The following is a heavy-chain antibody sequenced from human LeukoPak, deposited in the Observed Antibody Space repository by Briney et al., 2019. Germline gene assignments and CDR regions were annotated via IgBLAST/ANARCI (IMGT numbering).Heavy chain of an antibody. Sequence: KPSETLSLTCTVSGGSISSYYWSWIRQPPGKGLEWIGYIYYSGSTNYNPSLKSRVIISVDTSKNQFSLKLSSVTAADTAVYYCARHGGLLRFLEWLSPLYYYYYGMDVWGQGTTVTVSS. CDR1: GGSISSYY. D-gene: IGHD3-3*01. V-gene: IGHV4-59*08. CDR3: ARHGGLLRFLEWLSPLYYYYYGMDV. CDR2: IYYSGST. J-gene: IGHJ6*02.